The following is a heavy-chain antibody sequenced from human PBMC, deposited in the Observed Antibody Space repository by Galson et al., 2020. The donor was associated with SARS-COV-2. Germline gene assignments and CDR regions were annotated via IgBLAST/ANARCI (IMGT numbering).Heavy chain of an antibody. CDR2: FDPEDGET. CDR3: ATGRVVPVAGHTFSNWFDP. V-gene: IGHV1-24*01. D-gene: IGHD2-2*01. J-gene: IGHJ5*02. CDR1: GYTLTELS. Sequence: ASVKVSCKVSGYTLTELSMHWVRQAPGKGLEWMGGFDPEDGETIYAQKFQGRVTMTEDTSTDTAYMELSSLRSEDTAVYYCATGRVVPVAGHTFSNWFDPWGQGTLVTVSS.